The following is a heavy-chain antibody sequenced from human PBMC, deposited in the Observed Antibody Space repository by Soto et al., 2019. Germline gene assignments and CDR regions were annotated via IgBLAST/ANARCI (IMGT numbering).Heavy chain of an antibody. V-gene: IGHV1-8*01. CDR3: ARGGLSYGSGSYCY. CDR2: MNPNSGNT. CDR1: GYTFTSYD. J-gene: IGHJ4*02. Sequence: VASVKVSCKASGYTFTSYDINWVRQATGQGLEWMGWMNPNSGNTGYAQKFQGRVTMTRNTSISTAYMELSSLRSEDTAVYYCARGGLSYGSGSYCYWGQGTLVTVSS. D-gene: IGHD3-10*01.